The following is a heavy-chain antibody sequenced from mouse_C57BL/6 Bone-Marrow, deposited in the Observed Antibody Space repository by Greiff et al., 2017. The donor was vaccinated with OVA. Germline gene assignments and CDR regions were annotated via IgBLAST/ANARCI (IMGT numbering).Heavy chain of an antibody. Sequence: QVQLQQSGPELVKPGASVKISCKASGYAFSSSWMNWVKQRPGQGLEWIGRIYPGDGDTNYNGKFKGKATLTADKSSSTAYMQLSSLTSEDSAVYFCARKAYAMDYWGQGTSVTVSS. CDR2: IYPGDGDT. CDR1: GYAFSSSW. J-gene: IGHJ4*01. CDR3: ARKAYAMDY. V-gene: IGHV1-82*01.